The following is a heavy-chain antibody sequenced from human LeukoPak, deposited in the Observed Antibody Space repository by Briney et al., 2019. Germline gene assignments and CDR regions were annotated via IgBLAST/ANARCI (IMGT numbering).Heavy chain of an antibody. J-gene: IGHJ4*02. CDR1: GYTFSSHA. Sequence: GGSLRLSCAGSGYTFSSHAMHWVRQAPGKGLEWVSVIYSGGSTSYADSVKGRFTISRDNSKNTLYLQMNSLRAEDTAVYYCARFTHGGDFDYWGQGTLVTVSS. V-gene: IGHV3-66*01. D-gene: IGHD2-21*01. CDR3: ARFTHGGDFDY. CDR2: IYSGGST.